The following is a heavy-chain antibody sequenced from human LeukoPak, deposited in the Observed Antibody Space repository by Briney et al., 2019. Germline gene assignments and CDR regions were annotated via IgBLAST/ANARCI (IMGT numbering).Heavy chain of an antibody. J-gene: IGHJ5*02. CDR2: INSDGSST. V-gene: IGHV3-74*01. CDR3: AREVIVVVPAAINWFDP. CDR1: GFTFSSYW. Sequence: GGSLRLSCGASGFTFSSYWMPWVRQAPGKGLVWVSRINSDGSSTSYADSVKGRFTISRDNAKNTLYLQMNSLRAEDTAVYYCAREVIVVVPAAINWFDPWGQGTLVTVSS. D-gene: IGHD2-2*01.